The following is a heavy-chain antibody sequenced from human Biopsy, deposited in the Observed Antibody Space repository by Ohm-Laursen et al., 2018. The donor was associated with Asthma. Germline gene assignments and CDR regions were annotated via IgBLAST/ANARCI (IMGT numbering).Heavy chain of an antibody. CDR2: IFWDDDK. CDR1: GFSLSTLGVG. Sequence: TQTLTLTRTVSGFSLSTLGVGVGWFRQPPGKALEWLAHIFWDDDKRYSPSLKSRLTIAKDTSRNQVVLTMTNMYPVDTGTYFCAHAQTSWNYYGSGNYLYHFDSWGQGTLVTVSS. J-gene: IGHJ4*02. V-gene: IGHV2-5*02. CDR3: AHAQTSWNYYGSGNYLYHFDS. D-gene: IGHD3-10*01.